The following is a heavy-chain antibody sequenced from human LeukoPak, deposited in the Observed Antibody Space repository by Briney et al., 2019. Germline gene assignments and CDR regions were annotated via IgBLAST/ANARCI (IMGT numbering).Heavy chain of an antibody. CDR1: GFTFSSYG. CDR3: AKNDGNLPYYYYYMDV. D-gene: IGHD1-1*01. Sequence: GGSLRLSCAASGFTFSSYGMHWVRQAPGKGLEWVAVISYDGSNKYYADSVKGRFTISRDNSKNTLYLQMNSLRAEDTAVYFCAKNDGNLPYYYYYMDVWGIGTTVTVSS. V-gene: IGHV3-30*18. J-gene: IGHJ6*03. CDR2: ISYDGSNK.